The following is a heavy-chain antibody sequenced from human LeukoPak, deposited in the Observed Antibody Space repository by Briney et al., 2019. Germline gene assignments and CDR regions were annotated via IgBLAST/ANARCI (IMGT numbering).Heavy chain of an antibody. CDR1: GFTSSSYW. CDR3: ARGDILPGGLDP. V-gene: IGHV3-74*01. CDR2: IKSDGRSP. Sequence: PGGSLRLSCAASGFTSSSYWMHWVRQAPGKGLVWVSRIKSDGRSPTYADSVKGRFTISRDNAKNTLYLQMNSLRAEDTAVYYCARGDILPGGLDPWGRGTLVAVSS. J-gene: IGHJ5*02. D-gene: IGHD1-26*01.